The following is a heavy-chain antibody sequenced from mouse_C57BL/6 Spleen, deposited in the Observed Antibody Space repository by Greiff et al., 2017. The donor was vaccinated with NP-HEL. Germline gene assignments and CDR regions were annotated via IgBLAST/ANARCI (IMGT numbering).Heavy chain of an antibody. Sequence: QVQLQQPGAELVKPGASVKLSCKASGYTFTSYWMQWVKQRPGQGLEWIGEIDPSDSYTNYNQKFKGKATLTVDTSSSTAYMQLSSLTSEDSAVYYCARGYPFADWGQGTLVTVSA. CDR1: GYTFTSYW. J-gene: IGHJ3*01. D-gene: IGHD2-2*01. CDR3: ARGYPFAD. CDR2: IDPSDSYT. V-gene: IGHV1-50*01.